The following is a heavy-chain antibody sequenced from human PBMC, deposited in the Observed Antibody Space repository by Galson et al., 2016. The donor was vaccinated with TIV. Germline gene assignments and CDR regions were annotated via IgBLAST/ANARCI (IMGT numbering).Heavy chain of an antibody. V-gene: IGHV3-74*01. CDR2: INSDGSTI. J-gene: IGHJ3*02. CDR3: ARTHDIALSPFDI. D-gene: IGHD5-12*01. CDR1: GFTFNTYW. Sequence: SLRLSCAASGFTFNTYWMHWVRQAPGKGLVWVSRINSDGSTISYADSVKGRLTISRDDAKNTLYLQMNSLRAEDTALYYCARTHDIALSPFDIWGQGTMVAVSS.